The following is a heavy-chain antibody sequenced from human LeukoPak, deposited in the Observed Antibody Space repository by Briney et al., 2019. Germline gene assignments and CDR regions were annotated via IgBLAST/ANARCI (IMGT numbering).Heavy chain of an antibody. D-gene: IGHD3-22*01. J-gene: IGHJ5*02. CDR1: GGSISSYY. Sequence: SETLSLTCTVSGGSISSYYWSWIRQPAGKGLEWIGRIYTSGSTNYNPSLKSRVTMSVDTSKNQFSLKLSSVTAADTAVYYCARDLGDYYDGSGYCNWFDPWGQGTLVTVSS. V-gene: IGHV4-4*07. CDR3: ARDLGDYYDGSGYCNWFDP. CDR2: IYTSGST.